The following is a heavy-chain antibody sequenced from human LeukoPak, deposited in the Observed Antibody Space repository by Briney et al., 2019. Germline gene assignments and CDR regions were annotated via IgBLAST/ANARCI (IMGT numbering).Heavy chain of an antibody. CDR2: INPNSGGT. V-gene: IGHV1-2*02. D-gene: IGHD6-19*01. CDR1: AYTFTSYG. CDR3: ARDSSGWYRWFDL. J-gene: IGHJ5*02. Sequence: GASVKVSCKASAYTFTSYGISWVRQAPGQGLEWMGWINPNSGGTNYAQKFQGRVTMTRDTSISTAYMELSSLTSDDTAVYYCARDSSGWYRWFDLWGQGTLVTVSS.